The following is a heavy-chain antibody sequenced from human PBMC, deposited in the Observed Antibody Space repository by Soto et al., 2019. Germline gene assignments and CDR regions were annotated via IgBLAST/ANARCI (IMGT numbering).Heavy chain of an antibody. Sequence: ASVKVSCKASGGTFSTYAISWARQAPGQGLEWMGGISAYNGNTNYAQKLQGRVTMTTDTSTSTAYMELRSLRSDDTAVYYCARRGARNWFDPWGQGTLVTVSS. D-gene: IGHD6-6*01. CDR3: ARRGARNWFDP. CDR1: GGTFSTYA. CDR2: ISAYNGNT. V-gene: IGHV1-18*01. J-gene: IGHJ5*02.